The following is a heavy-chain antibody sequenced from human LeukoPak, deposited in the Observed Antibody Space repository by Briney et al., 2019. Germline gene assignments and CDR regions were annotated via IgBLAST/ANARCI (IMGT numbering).Heavy chain of an antibody. Sequence: GGSLRLSCAASGFTFSTYWMHWVRQAPGKGLVWVSRINSDGSTTSYADSVKGRFTISRDNAKNTLYLQMNSLRAEDTAVYYCARVGTTSNFYYYGMDVWGQGTTVTVSS. V-gene: IGHV3-74*01. CDR3: ARVGTTSNFYYYGMDV. CDR1: GFTFSTYW. CDR2: INSDGSTT. J-gene: IGHJ6*02. D-gene: IGHD2/OR15-2a*01.